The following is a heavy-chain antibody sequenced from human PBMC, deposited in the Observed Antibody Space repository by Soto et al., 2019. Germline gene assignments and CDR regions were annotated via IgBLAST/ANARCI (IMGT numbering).Heavy chain of an antibody. Sequence: PGGSLRLSCAASGFTFSSYAMSWVRQAPGKGLEWVSAISGSGGSTYYADSVKGRFTISRDNSKNTLYLQMNSLRAEDTAVYYCAKDIILFKSPVVSLDYWGQGTLVTVSS. CDR1: GFTFSSYA. D-gene: IGHD2-15*01. J-gene: IGHJ4*02. V-gene: IGHV3-23*01. CDR3: AKDIILFKSPVVSLDY. CDR2: ISGSGGST.